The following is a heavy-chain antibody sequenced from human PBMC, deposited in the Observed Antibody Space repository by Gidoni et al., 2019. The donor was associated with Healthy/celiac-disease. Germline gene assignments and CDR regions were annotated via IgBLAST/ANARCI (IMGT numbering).Heavy chain of an antibody. D-gene: IGHD2-2*01. CDR3: AHSVYCSSTSCYGAFDI. CDR2: IYWNDDK. J-gene: IGHJ3*02. V-gene: IGHV2-5*01. CDR1: GFSLSTSGLG. Sequence: QITLKESGPTLVKPTQTLTLTCTFSGFSLSTSGLGVGWIRQPPGKALEWLALIYWNDDKRYSPSLKSRLTITKDTSKNQVVLTMTNMDPVDTATYYCAHSVYCSSTSCYGAFDIWGQGTMVTVSS.